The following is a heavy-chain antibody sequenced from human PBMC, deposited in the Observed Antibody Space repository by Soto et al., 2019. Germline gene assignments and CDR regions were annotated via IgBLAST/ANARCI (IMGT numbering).Heavy chain of an antibody. CDR2: ISGSGGST. V-gene: IGHV3-23*01. Sequence: PGGSLRLSCAASGFTFSSYAMSWVRQAPGKGLEWVSAISGSGGSTYYADSVKGRFTISRDNSKNTLYLQMNSLRAEDTAVYYCANLAPNYGDTYSYYYYGMDVWGKGPTGTV. CDR1: GFTFSSYA. D-gene: IGHD4-17*01. J-gene: IGHJ6*04. CDR3: ANLAPNYGDTYSYYYYGMDV.